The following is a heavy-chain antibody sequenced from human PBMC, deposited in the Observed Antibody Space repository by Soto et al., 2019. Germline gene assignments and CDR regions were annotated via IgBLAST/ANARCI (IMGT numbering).Heavy chain of an antibody. CDR2: IYLGDSDT. Sequence: GESVKISCKGSGYSFTSYWIGWLRQMPGKGLEWMGIIYLGDSDTRYSPSFQGQVTISADKSISTAYLQWSSLKASDTAMYYCARQTYCSSTSCYTVDSWGQGTLVTVSS. J-gene: IGHJ4*02. CDR3: ARQTYCSSTSCYTVDS. V-gene: IGHV5-51*01. D-gene: IGHD2-2*02. CDR1: GYSFTSYW.